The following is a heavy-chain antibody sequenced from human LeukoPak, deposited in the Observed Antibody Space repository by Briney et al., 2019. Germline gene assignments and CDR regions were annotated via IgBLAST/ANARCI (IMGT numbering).Heavy chain of an antibody. J-gene: IGHJ4*02. CDR3: ASMSQPSGSFDL. D-gene: IGHD3-10*01. Sequence: PSETLSLTCTVSGDSISSYYWSWIRQPAGKGLEWIGRFHITGSTTYNPSLKSRVSISVDTPRNQFSLKLRSVTAADTAVYYCASMSQPSGSFDLWGQGTLVTVSS. CDR1: GDSISSYY. CDR2: FHITGST. V-gene: IGHV4-4*07.